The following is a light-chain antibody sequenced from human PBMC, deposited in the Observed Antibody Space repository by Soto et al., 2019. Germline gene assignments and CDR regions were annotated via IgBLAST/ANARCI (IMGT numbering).Light chain of an antibody. CDR1: SSNIGAGYD. CDR3: QSYDSSLSEGLV. V-gene: IGLV1-40*01. CDR2: GNS. Sequence: QSVLTQPPSVSGAPGQRVTISCTGSSSNIGAGYDVHWYQQLPGTAPKLLIYGNSNRPSGVPDRFSGSKSGTSASLAITGIQAEDEADYSCQSYDSSLSEGLVFGGGTKLTVL. J-gene: IGLJ2*01.